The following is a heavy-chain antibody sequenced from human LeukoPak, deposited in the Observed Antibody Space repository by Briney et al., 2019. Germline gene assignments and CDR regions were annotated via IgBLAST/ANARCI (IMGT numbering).Heavy chain of an antibody. CDR1: GYAFTKYG. V-gene: IGHV1-18*01. Sequence: GASVKVSCKASGYAFTKYGITWVRRAPGQGLEWMGWITTNNGKTKYAQIFQTRVTMTTDTSTNTAYMELRSLRSDDTAVYYCERGINFDVLTGYSEGFDYWGQGTLVTVSS. D-gene: IGHD3-9*01. CDR3: ERGINFDVLTGYSEGFDY. CDR2: ITTNNGKT. J-gene: IGHJ4*02.